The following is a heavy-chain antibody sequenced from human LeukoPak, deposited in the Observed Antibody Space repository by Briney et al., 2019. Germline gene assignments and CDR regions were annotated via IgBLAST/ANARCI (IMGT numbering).Heavy chain of an antibody. CDR2: ISGSGGST. V-gene: IGHV3-23*01. Sequence: GGSLRLSCAASGFTFSIYAMSWVRQAPGKGLEWVSAISGSGGSTYYADSVKGRFTISRDNSKNTPYLQMDSLRAEDTAIYYCAKKMATIADYWGQGTLVTVSS. CDR3: AKKMATIADY. CDR1: GFTFSIYA. D-gene: IGHD5-24*01. J-gene: IGHJ4*02.